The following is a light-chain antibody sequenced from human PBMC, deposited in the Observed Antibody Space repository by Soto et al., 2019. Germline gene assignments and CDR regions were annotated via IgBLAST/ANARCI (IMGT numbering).Light chain of an antibody. CDR1: SGHSSYA. V-gene: IGLV4-69*02. CDR2: LNSDGSH. Sequence: QPVLTQSPSASASLGASVKLTCTLSSGHSSYAIAWHQQQPEKGPRYLMKLNSDGSHSKGDGIPDRFSGSSSGAERYLTISSLQSEDEADYYCQTWGTGIGVFGGGTKL. CDR3: QTWGTGIGV. J-gene: IGLJ3*02.